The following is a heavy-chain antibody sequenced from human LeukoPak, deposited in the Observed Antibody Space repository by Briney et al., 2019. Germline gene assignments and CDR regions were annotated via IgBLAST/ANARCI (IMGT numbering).Heavy chain of an antibody. V-gene: IGHV4-59*08. CDR3: ARHEWWLPFDY. Sequence: SETLSLTCTVSGGSISRYYWSWIRQPPGKGLEWIGYIYYSGSTNYNPSLKSRVTTSVDTSKNQFSLKLSSVTAADTAVYYCARHEWWLPFDYWGQGTLVTVSS. CDR1: GGSISRYY. CDR2: IYYSGST. D-gene: IGHD2-8*01. J-gene: IGHJ4*02.